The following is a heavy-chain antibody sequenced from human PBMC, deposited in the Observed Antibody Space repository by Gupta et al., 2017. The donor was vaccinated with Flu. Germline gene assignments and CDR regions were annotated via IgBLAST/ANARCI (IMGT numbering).Heavy chain of an antibody. CDR1: GFSFSNYC. CDR3: AKDWKWNYNNYGMNV. CDR2: ISYDGSNK. V-gene: IGHV3-30*18. Sequence: QEQVVESGGGVVQPGRSLRLSCAAFGFSFSNYCMNWVRKAPGKGLEWVSVISYDGSNKDHADSVKGRFTISRDNSKNTLYLQMNSLRTEDTAVYHCAKDWKWNYNNYGMNVWGQGTTVTVSS. D-gene: IGHD1-7*01. J-gene: IGHJ6*02.